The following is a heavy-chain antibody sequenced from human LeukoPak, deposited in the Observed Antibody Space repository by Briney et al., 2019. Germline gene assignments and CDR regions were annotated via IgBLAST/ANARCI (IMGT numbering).Heavy chain of an antibody. CDR2: IYYSGST. V-gene: IGHV4-59*01. CDR1: GGSISSYY. D-gene: IGHD3-10*01. J-gene: IGHJ6*02. Sequence: SETLSLTCTVSGGSISSYYWSWIRQPPGKGLEWIGYIYYSGSTYYNPSLKSRVTISVDTSKNQFSLKLSSVTAADTAVYYCAREEVGVTMVRGVTHPHGMDVWGQGTTVTVSS. CDR3: AREEVGVTMVRGVTHPHGMDV.